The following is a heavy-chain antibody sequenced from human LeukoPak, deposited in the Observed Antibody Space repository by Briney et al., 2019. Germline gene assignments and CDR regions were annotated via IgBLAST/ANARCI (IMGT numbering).Heavy chain of an antibody. CDR2: IYYSGST. CDR3: ARVDGSGSYDY. J-gene: IGHJ4*02. D-gene: IGHD3-10*01. V-gene: IGHV4-59*12. Sequence: PSETLSLTCTVSGGSISSYYWSWIRQPPGKGLEWIGYIYYSGSTNYNPSLKSRVTMSVDTSKNQFSLKLSSVTAADTAVYYCARVDGSGSYDYWGQGTLVTVSS. CDR1: GGSISSYY.